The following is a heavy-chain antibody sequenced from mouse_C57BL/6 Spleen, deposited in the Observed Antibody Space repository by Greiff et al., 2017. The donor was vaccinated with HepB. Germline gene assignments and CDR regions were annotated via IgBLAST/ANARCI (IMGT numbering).Heavy chain of an antibody. CDR1: GYTFTSYW. CDR2: IHPSDSDT. J-gene: IGHJ4*01. V-gene: IGHV1-74*01. Sequence: QVHVKQPGAELVKPGASVKVSCKASGYTFTSYWMHWVKQRPGQGLEWIGRIHPSDSDTNYNQKFKGKATLTVDKSSSTAYMQLSSLTSEDSAVYYCAMGPTVVAYYAMDYWGQGTSVTVSS. D-gene: IGHD1-1*01. CDR3: AMGPTVVAYYAMDY.